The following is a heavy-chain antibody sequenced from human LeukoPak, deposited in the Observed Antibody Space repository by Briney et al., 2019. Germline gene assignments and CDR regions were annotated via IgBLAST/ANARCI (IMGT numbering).Heavy chain of an antibody. V-gene: IGHV3-48*01. CDR1: GFTFSSYS. D-gene: IGHD6-6*01. Sequence: PGGSLRLSCAASGFTFSSYSMNWVRQAPGKGLEWVSYISSSSSTIYYADSVKGRFTISRDNAKNSLYLQMNSLRAEDTAVYYCAKDSSSSFYYMDVWGKGTTVTVSS. J-gene: IGHJ6*03. CDR3: AKDSSSSFYYMDV. CDR2: ISSSSSTI.